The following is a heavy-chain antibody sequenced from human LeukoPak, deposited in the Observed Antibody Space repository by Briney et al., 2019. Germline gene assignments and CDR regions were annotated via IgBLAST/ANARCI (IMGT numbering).Heavy chain of an antibody. CDR1: GFTFSSYA. V-gene: IGHV3-23*01. J-gene: IGHJ4*02. D-gene: IGHD4-17*01. Sequence: PGGSLRLSCAASGFTFSSYAMSWVRQAPGKGLEWVSSISGSGGRTHYADSVRGRLTISRDNSKNTLYLQMDSLRAEDTAVYYCATPPTVTRNYWGQGTLVTVSS. CDR2: ISGSGGRT. CDR3: ATPPTVTRNY.